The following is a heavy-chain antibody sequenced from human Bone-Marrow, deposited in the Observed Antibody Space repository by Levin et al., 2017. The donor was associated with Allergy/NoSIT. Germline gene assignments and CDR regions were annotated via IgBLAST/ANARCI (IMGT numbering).Heavy chain of an antibody. Sequence: AGGSLRLSCAASGFTFSSYSMNWVRQAPGKGLEWVSSISSSSSYIYYADSVKGRFTISRDNAKNSLYLQMNSLRAEDTAVYYCARDLGDYVFDYWGQGTLVTVSS. CDR3: ARDLGDYVFDY. D-gene: IGHD4-17*01. CDR2: ISSSSSYI. J-gene: IGHJ4*02. V-gene: IGHV3-21*01. CDR1: GFTFSSYS.